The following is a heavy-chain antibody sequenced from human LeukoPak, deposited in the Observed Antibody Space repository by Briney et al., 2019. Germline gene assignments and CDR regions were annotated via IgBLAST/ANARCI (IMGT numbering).Heavy chain of an antibody. V-gene: IGHV4-4*07. Sequence: SETLSLTCTVSGGSISSYYWSWIRQPAGKGLEWIGRIYTSGSTNYNPSLKSRVAMSVDTSKNQFSLKLSSVTAADTAVYYCARDPAKTSSSWYYFDYWGQGTLVTVSS. CDR2: IYTSGST. D-gene: IGHD6-13*01. CDR3: ARDPAKTSSSWYYFDY. CDR1: GGSISSYY. J-gene: IGHJ4*02.